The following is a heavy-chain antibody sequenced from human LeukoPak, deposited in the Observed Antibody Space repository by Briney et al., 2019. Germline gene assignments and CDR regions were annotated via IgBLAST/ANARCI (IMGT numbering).Heavy chain of an antibody. V-gene: IGHV3-13*01. D-gene: IGHD1-1*01. CDR2: IGTASDT. Sequence: GGSLRLSCAASGFTFSSFDMHWVRQPTGQGLEWVSTIGTASDTYYPGSVEGRFTLSRDNAKHSLYLQMNSLTAGDTAVYYCARGPPRGKYYYMDVWGKGTTVTLSS. CDR1: GFTFSSFD. CDR3: ARGPPRGKYYYMDV. J-gene: IGHJ6*03.